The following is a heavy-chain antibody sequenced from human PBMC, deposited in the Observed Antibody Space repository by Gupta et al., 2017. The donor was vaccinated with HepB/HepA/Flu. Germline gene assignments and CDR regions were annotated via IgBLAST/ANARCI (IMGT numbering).Heavy chain of an antibody. CDR2: VYYSGNT. CDR1: GASINSDIHY. CDR3: ARRNVSGPFDY. D-gene: IGHD3-10*01. V-gene: IGHV4-39*01. J-gene: IGHJ4*02. Sequence: QPQLQESGPGLAKPSETLSLICSVSGASINSDIHYWGWFRQPPGQGLEWIGTVYYSGNTFYNPSLESRLSMSADTSKNQFSLKLTSLTDADSAVYYCARRNVSGPFDYWGQGTLVTVSS.